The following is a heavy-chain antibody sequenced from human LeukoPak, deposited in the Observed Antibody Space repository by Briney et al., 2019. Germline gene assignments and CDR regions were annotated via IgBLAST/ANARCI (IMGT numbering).Heavy chain of an antibody. CDR2: ISGSGSDI. CDR1: EFSVGSNY. V-gene: IGHV3-11*01. CDR3: ATKAREAPE. Sequence: GGSLRLSCAASEFSVGSNYMTWVRQAPGKGLEWLSYISGSGSDINYADSVKGRFTVSRDNAKSALYLQMNSLGVEDTAIYYCATKAREAPEWGQGTLVTVSS. J-gene: IGHJ4*01. D-gene: IGHD1/OR15-1a*01.